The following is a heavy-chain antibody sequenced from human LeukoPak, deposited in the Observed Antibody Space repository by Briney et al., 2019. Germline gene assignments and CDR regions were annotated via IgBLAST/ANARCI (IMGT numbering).Heavy chain of an antibody. D-gene: IGHD2-8*01. Sequence: PSETLSLTCAVYGGSFSGYYWSWIRQPPGKGLEWIGEINHSGSTNYNPSLKSQVTISVDTSKNQFSLKLSSVTAADTAVYYCARYPKPNCTNGVCYEYYFDYWGQGTLVTVSS. J-gene: IGHJ4*02. CDR2: INHSGST. CDR1: GGSFSGYY. V-gene: IGHV4-34*01. CDR3: ARYPKPNCTNGVCYEYYFDY.